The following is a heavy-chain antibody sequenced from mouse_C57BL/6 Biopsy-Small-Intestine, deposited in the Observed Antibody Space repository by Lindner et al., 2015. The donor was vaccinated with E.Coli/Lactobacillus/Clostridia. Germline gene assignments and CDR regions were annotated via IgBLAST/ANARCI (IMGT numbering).Heavy chain of an antibody. J-gene: IGHJ4*01. CDR2: IYPGGGYT. V-gene: IGHV1-63*01. CDR1: GYTFTNYW. CDR3: ARGWDGYAMDY. D-gene: IGHD4-1*01. Sequence: VQLQESGAELVRPGTSVKVSCKASGYTFTNYWIGWAKQRPGHGLEWIGDIYPGGGYTNYNEKFKGKATLTADKSSSTAYMQFSSLTSEDSAIYYCARGWDGYAMDYWGQGTSVTVSS.